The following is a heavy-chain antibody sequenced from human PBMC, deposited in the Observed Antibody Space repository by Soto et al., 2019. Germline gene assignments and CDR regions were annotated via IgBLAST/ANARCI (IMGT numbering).Heavy chain of an antibody. V-gene: IGHV3-23*01. J-gene: IGHJ4*02. Sequence: QPGGSLRLSCAASGFTFTSYVMSWVRQAPGKGLEWVAGISGGGSTAFYADSVKGRFTISRDNAKNTLVLQMDSLRAEDTAIYYCAKDSNKYSSSLRGRYFDYWGQGTLVTVSS. D-gene: IGHD3-22*01. CDR3: AKDSNKYSSSLRGRYFDY. CDR2: ISGGGSTA. CDR1: GFTFTSYV.